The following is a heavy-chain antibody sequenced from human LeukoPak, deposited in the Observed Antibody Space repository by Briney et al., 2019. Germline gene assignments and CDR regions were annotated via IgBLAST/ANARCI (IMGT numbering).Heavy chain of an antibody. Sequence: SETLSLTCTVSGCSISSGDYYWSWIRQPPGKGLEWIGYIYYSGSTYYNPSLKSRVTISVDTSKNQFSLKLSSVTAADTAVYYCARVTYYYYYMDVWGKGTTVTVSS. J-gene: IGHJ6*03. CDR1: GCSISSGDYY. CDR3: ARVTYYYYYMDV. V-gene: IGHV4-30-4*08. CDR2: IYYSGST.